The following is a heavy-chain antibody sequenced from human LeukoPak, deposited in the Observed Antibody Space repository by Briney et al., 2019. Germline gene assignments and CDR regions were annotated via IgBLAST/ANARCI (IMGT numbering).Heavy chain of an antibody. CDR2: MYHSGSA. Sequence: PSETLSLTCTVSGYSISSGYYWSWIRQPPGKGLEYIGYMYHSGSANYNPSLKSRVTISVDTSKNQFSLKLTSVTAADTAVYYCARRPVYCSGGSCYYHGLDVWGQGTTVTVSS. CDR3: ARRPVYCSGGSCYYHGLDV. V-gene: IGHV4-38-2*02. CDR1: GYSISSGYY. J-gene: IGHJ6*02. D-gene: IGHD2-15*01.